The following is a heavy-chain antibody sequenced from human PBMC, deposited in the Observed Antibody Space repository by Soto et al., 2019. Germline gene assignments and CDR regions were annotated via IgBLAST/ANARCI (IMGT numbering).Heavy chain of an antibody. J-gene: IGHJ4*02. CDR1: GFSISTSGVG. Sequence: QITLKESGPTLVKPTETLTLTCTFSGFSISTSGVGVGWIRQPPGKALEWLAFTYWDDDNRYNPYLRSRVTVAKDTSKNLVVPLMTRTDPVDTATYYCAHRRGGYNWDEGYFDYWGQGILVTVSS. CDR3: AHRRGGYNWDEGYFDY. CDR2: TYWDDDN. V-gene: IGHV2-5*02. D-gene: IGHD1-20*01.